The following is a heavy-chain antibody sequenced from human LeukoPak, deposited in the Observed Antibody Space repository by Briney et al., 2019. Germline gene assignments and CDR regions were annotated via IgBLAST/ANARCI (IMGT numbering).Heavy chain of an antibody. CDR3: ARVPLDILTGYYVGTEFDY. CDR2: ISSSSSYI. V-gene: IGHV3-21*01. D-gene: IGHD3-9*01. Sequence: PGGSLRLSCAASGFTFSSYSMNWVRQAPGKGLEWVSSISSSSSYIYYADPVKGRFTISRDNAKNSLYLQMNSLRAEDTAVYYCARVPLDILTGYYVGTEFDYWGQGTLVTVSS. J-gene: IGHJ4*02. CDR1: GFTFSSYS.